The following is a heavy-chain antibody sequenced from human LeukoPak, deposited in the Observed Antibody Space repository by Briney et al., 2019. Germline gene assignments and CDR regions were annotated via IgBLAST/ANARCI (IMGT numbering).Heavy chain of an antibody. CDR2: IYYSGST. D-gene: IGHD3-22*01. V-gene: IGHV4-30-4*01. CDR1: GGSISSGDYH. Sequence: PSQTLSLTCTVSGGSISSGDYHWSWIRQPPGKGLEWIGSIYYSGSTYYNPSLKSRVTISVDTSKNQFSLKLSSVTAADTAVYYCARVQYYYDSSGYKGLGYFDYWGQGTLVTVSS. CDR3: ARVQYYYDSSGYKGLGYFDY. J-gene: IGHJ4*02.